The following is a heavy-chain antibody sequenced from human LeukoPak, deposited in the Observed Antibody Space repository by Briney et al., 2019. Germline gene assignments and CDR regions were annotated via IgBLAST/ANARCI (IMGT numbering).Heavy chain of an antibody. CDR2: IYCSRST. V-gene: IGHV4-39*07. Sequence: SETLSLTCTVSGGSISSSGYFWGWIRQPPGRGLEWIGSIYCSRSTYYNPSLESRVTISIDTSKNQFSLRLTSVTAADTAVYYCARDEGYTTGFDRDYWGQGTLVTVSS. CDR3: ARDEGYTTGFDRDY. D-gene: IGHD1-1*01. CDR1: GGSISSSGYF. J-gene: IGHJ4*02.